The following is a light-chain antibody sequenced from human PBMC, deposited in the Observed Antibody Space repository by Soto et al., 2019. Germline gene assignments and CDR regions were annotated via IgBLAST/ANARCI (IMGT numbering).Light chain of an antibody. CDR2: DDN. Sequence: SVLTXPPSVSAAPGQKVTISCSGSSSNIGGNSVSWYQQLPGTAPKLLIYDDNKRPSGIPDRFSGSKSGTSATLGITGFHTGDEADYYCGSWDSSLSAYVFGTGTKVTVL. CDR3: GSWDSSLSAYV. J-gene: IGLJ1*01. V-gene: IGLV1-51*01. CDR1: SSNIGGNS.